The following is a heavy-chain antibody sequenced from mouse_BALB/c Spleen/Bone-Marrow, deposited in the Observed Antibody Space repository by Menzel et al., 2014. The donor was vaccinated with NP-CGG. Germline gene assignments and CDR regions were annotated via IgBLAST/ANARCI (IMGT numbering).Heavy chain of an antibody. J-gene: IGHJ2*01. V-gene: IGHV1-80*01. Sequence: QVQLKHSGAELVRPGSSVKISCKASGYAFSSYWMNWVKQRPGQGLEWIGQIYPGDGDTNYNGRFKGKATLTADKSSSTAYMQLSSLTSEDSAVYFCARRGYYGSSYYFDYWGQGTTLTVSS. CDR3: ARRGYYGSSYYFDY. CDR2: IYPGDGDT. CDR1: GYAFSSYW. D-gene: IGHD1-1*01.